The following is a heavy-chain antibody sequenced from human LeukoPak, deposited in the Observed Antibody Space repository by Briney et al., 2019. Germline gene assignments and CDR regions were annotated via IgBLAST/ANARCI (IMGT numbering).Heavy chain of an antibody. CDR1: GFTFSSYA. J-gene: IGHJ4*02. CDR3: AQRTSDSSGHHHFDC. Sequence: QPGGSLRLSCAASGFTFSSYAMSWVRQAPGKGLEWVSAISGSGGSTYYADSVKGRFTISRDNSKNTLYLQMNSLRGEDTAVYYCAQRTSDSSGHHHFDCWGQGTLVTVSS. CDR2: ISGSGGST. D-gene: IGHD6-19*01. V-gene: IGHV3-23*01.